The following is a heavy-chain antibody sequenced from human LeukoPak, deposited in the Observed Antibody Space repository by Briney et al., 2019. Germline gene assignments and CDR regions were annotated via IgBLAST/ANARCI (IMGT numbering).Heavy chain of an antibody. CDR1: GFTFTNCW. CDR2: IKQDGSEK. Sequence: GGSLRLSCAASGFTFTNCWMTWVRQAPGKGLEWVANIKQDGSEKYYVDSVKGRFTISRDNAKNSLYLQMNSLRAEDTAVYYCARGASSHGFLFAYWGQGTLVTVSS. V-gene: IGHV3-7*01. CDR3: ARGASSHGFLFAY. J-gene: IGHJ4*02. D-gene: IGHD5-18*01.